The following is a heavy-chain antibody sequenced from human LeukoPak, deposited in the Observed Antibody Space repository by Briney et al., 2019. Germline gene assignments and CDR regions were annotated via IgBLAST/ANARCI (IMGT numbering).Heavy chain of an antibody. CDR2: ISSDGNSK. CDR1: GFTFNNYA. J-gene: IGHJ6*02. Sequence: PGGSLRLSCAASGFTFNNYAMHWVRQAPGKGLEWVAVISSDGNSKFYADSVRGRFTISRDNSKNTLSLQMNSLRAEDTAVYYCARDYYDSSGYSYYYYYGMDVWGQGTTVTVSS. D-gene: IGHD3-22*01. V-gene: IGHV3-30-3*01. CDR3: ARDYYDSSGYSYYYYYGMDV.